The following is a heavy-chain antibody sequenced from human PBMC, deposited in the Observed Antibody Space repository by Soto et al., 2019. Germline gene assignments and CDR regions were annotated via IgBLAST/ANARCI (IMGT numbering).Heavy chain of an antibody. J-gene: IGHJ6*02. CDR3: ARDYRYFDWLGLDYYYYGMDV. CDR2: ISYDGSNK. Sequence: GGSLRLSCAASGFTFSSYAMHWVRQAPGKGLEWVAVISYDGSNKYYADSVKGRFTISRDNSKNTLYLQMNSLRAEDTAVYYCARDYRYFDWLGLDYYYYGMDVWGQGTTVTVSS. V-gene: IGHV3-30-3*01. D-gene: IGHD3-9*01. CDR1: GFTFSSYA.